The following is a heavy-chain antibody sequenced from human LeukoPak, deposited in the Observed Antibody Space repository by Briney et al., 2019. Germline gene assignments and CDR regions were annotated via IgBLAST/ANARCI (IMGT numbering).Heavy chain of an antibody. CDR3: TTRKYSSGWSYYYYYMDV. Sequence: GGSLRLSCAASGFTFSNAWMSWVRQAPGKGLEWVGRIKSRTDGATTDYAAPVKGRFIILRDDSKNTLYLQMNSLKTEDTAVYYCTTRKYSSGWSYYYYYMDVWGKGTTVTVSS. J-gene: IGHJ6*03. CDR1: GFTFSNAW. D-gene: IGHD6-19*01. CDR2: IKSRTDGATT. V-gene: IGHV3-15*01.